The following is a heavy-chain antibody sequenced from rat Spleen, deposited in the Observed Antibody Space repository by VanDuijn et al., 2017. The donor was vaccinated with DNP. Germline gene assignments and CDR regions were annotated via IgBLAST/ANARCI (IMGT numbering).Heavy chain of an antibody. J-gene: IGHJ4*01. CDR1: GFTFSTAW. V-gene: IGHV6-6*01. CDR3: ARGSYYYAMDA. CDR2: IKAKSNNYAT. Sequence: EVQLVESGGGLVQPGNSLKLSCATSGFTFSTAWMYWYRQFPEKRLEWVARIKAKSNNYATDYTESVKGRFTISRDDSKSSIYLQMNNLKEEDTAIYYCARGSYYYAMDAWGQGTSVTVSS. D-gene: IGHD1-3*01.